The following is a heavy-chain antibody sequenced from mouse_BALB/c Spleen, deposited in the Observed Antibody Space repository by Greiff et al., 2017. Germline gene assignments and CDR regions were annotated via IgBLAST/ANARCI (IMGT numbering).Heavy chain of an antibody. Sequence: VQRVESGAELARPGASVKMSCKASGYTFTSYTMHWVKQRPGQGLEWIGYINPSSGYTNYNQKFKDKATLTADKSSSTAYMQLSSLTSEDSAVYYCAKRGAMDYWGQGTSVTVSS. CDR2: INPSSGYT. CDR3: AKRGAMDY. CDR1: GYTFTSYT. V-gene: IGHV1-4*01. J-gene: IGHJ4*01.